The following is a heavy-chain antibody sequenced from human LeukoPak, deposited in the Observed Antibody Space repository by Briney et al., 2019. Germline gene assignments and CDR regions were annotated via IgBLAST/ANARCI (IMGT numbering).Heavy chain of an antibody. J-gene: IGHJ4*02. CDR1: GFTFSSYW. V-gene: IGHV3-74*01. CDR2: INSDGSST. CDR3: ARAYQLLWPSDY. Sequence: PGGSLRLSCAASGFTFSSYWMHWVRQAPGKGLVWVSRINSDGSSTSYADSVKGRSTISRDNAKNTLYLQMNSLRAEDTAVYYCARAYQLLWPSDYWGQGTLVTVSS. D-gene: IGHD2-2*01.